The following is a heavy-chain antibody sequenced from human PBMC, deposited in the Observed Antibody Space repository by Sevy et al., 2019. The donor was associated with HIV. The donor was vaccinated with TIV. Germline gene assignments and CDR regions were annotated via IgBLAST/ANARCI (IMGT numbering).Heavy chain of an antibody. CDR1: GLSVSDNY. Sequence: GGSLRLSCAGSGLSVSDNYMNWVRQAPGKGLELVSVFYSDGRTYYADSVKGRFTISRDNSKNTLYLHMSNLRPEDTAVYYCARDRYYDARGYYYYYYGMDVWGQGTTVTVSS. CDR2: FYSDGRT. D-gene: IGHD3-22*01. V-gene: IGHV3-66*01. CDR3: ARDRYYDARGYYYYYYGMDV. J-gene: IGHJ6*02.